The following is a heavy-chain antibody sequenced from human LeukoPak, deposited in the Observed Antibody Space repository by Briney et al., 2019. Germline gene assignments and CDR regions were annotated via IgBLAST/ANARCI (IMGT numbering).Heavy chain of an antibody. Sequence: PGGSLRLSCAASGFTFSSYGMHWVRQAPGKGLEWVAFIRYDGSNKYYADSVKGRFTISRDNSKNTLYLQMNSLRAEDTAVYYCAKDRGSHGIAAAGTHFDYWGQGTLVTVSS. CDR2: IRYDGSNK. V-gene: IGHV3-30*02. D-gene: IGHD6-13*01. J-gene: IGHJ4*02. CDR3: AKDRGSHGIAAAGTHFDY. CDR1: GFTFSSYG.